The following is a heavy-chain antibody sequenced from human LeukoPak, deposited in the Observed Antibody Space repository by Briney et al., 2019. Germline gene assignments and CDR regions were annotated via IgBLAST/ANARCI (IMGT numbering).Heavy chain of an antibody. J-gene: IGHJ5*02. D-gene: IGHD3-10*01. CDR2: ISGSGGST. CDR3: AKFYGSGSQRYNWFDP. Sequence: GGSLRLSCAASGFIFSSYAMSWVRQAPGKGLEWVSAISGSGGSTYYADSVKGRFTISRDNSKNTLYLQMNSLRAEDTAVYYCAKFYGSGSQRYNWFDPWGQGTLVTVSS. CDR1: GFIFSSYA. V-gene: IGHV3-23*01.